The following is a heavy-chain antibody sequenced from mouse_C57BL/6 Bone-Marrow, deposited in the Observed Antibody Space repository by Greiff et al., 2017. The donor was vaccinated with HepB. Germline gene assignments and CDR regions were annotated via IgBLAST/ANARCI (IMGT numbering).Heavy chain of an antibody. D-gene: IGHD1-1*02. V-gene: IGHV1-81*01. Sequence: QVQLKESGAELARPGASVKLSCKASGYTFTSYGISWVKQRTGQGLEWIGEIYPRSGNTYYNEKFKGKATLTADKSSSTAYMELRSLTSEDSAVYVCARGGKLCPEFAYWGQGTLVTVSA. CDR2: IYPRSGNT. CDR3: ARGGKLCPEFAY. J-gene: IGHJ3*01. CDR1: GYTFTSYG.